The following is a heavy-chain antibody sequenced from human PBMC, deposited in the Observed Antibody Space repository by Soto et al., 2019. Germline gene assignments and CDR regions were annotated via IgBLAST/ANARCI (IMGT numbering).Heavy chain of an antibody. CDR2: IYSRWST. J-gene: IGHJ4*02. Sequence: SEALSLPCNVSGGSMSTYSSGGIRQPPGEGVEWIGYIYSRWSTNYHPSLMSRVTISVDTSKNQFSLTLSSVTAADTAVYYCARNYDRSGIDRLFSIWGQGPLVTVS. V-gene: IGHV4-59*01. D-gene: IGHD3-22*01. CDR3: ARNYDRSGIDRLFSI. CDR1: GGSMSTYS.